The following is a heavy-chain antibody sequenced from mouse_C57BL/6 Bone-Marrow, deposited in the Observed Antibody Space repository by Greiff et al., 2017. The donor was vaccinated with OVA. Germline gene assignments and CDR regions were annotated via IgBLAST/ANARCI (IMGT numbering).Heavy chain of an antibody. D-gene: IGHD2-10*01. CDR1: GFNIKDDY. CDR2: IDPENGDT. Sequence: VQLKESGAELVRPGASVKLSCTASGFNIKDDYMHWVKQRPEQGLEWIGWIDPENGDTEYASKFQGKATITADTSSNTAYLQLSSLTSEDTAVYYCTTGSYYGNLYYAMDYWGQGTSVTVSS. V-gene: IGHV14-4*01. J-gene: IGHJ4*01. CDR3: TTGSYYGNLYYAMDY.